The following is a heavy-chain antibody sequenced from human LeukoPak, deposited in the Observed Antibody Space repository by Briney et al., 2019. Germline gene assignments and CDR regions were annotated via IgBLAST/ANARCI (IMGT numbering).Heavy chain of an antibody. CDR3: AKVGSGSYWVMSRADY. V-gene: IGHV3-30*04. CDR1: GFTFSSYA. D-gene: IGHD3-10*01. J-gene: IGHJ4*02. Sequence: GGSLRLSCAASGFTFSSYAMHWVRQAPGKGLEWVAVISSDGSNKYYADSMKGRFTISRDNSKNTLYLQMNSLRAEDTAVYYCAKVGSGSYWVMSRADYWGQGTLVTVSS. CDR2: ISSDGSNK.